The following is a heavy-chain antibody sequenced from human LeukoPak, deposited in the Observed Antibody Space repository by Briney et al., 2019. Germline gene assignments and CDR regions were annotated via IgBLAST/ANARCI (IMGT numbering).Heavy chain of an antibody. J-gene: IGHJ4*02. V-gene: IGHV3-33*03. CDR2: IWYDGTHG. CDR3: AIRRLPDGYYFDY. CDR1: GFTFSHFA. Sequence: GGSLRLSCAASGFTFSHFAMHWVHQTPGTGLQWVASIWYDGTHGNYVDSVKGRFTISRDNSKNTLYLQLNSLRAEDTAMYYCAIRRLPDGYYFDYWGQGTLVTVSS.